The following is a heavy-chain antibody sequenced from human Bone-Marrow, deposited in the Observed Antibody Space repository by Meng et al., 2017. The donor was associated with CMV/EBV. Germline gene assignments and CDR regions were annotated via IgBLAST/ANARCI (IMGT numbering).Heavy chain of an antibody. CDR3: ARAGALWFGGGLDV. Sequence: GESLKISCAASGFTFSAYDMHWVRQATGKGLEWVSAIGTAYNTYYPASVRGRFTISRENAKNSLYLQMNSLTAGDTAVYYCARAGALWFGGGLDVCGQGTTVTVSS. J-gene: IGHJ6*02. V-gene: IGHV3-13*01. CDR1: GFTFSAYD. CDR2: IGTAYNT. D-gene: IGHD3-10*01.